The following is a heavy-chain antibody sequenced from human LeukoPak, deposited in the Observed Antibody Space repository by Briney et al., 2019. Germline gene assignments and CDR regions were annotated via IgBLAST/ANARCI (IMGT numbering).Heavy chain of an antibody. CDR2: MTGSGDTT. J-gene: IGHJ4*02. D-gene: IGHD6-13*01. V-gene: IGHV3-23*01. Sequence: GGSLRLSCAASGLTFSNYGMSWIRQAPGKGLEWVSAMTGSGDTTYYADSVKGRFTISRDNSKNTLYLQMNSLRAEDTAVYYCAKDRIGAVMYFDDWGQGTLVTVSS. CDR3: AKDRIGAVMYFDD. CDR1: GLTFSNYG.